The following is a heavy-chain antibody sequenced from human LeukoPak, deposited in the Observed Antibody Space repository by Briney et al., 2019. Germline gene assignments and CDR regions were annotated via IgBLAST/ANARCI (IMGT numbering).Heavy chain of an antibody. CDR1: GGTFSSYA. V-gene: IGHV1-69*13. Sequence: VASVKVSCKASGGTFSSYAISWVRQAPGQGLEWMGGIIPIFGTANYAQKFQGRVTITADESTSTAYMELSSLRSEDTAVYYCARGLNYYDSSGYSYIVGGLYYFDYWGQGTLVTVSS. D-gene: IGHD3-22*01. CDR3: ARGLNYYDSSGYSYIVGGLYYFDY. J-gene: IGHJ4*02. CDR2: IIPIFGTA.